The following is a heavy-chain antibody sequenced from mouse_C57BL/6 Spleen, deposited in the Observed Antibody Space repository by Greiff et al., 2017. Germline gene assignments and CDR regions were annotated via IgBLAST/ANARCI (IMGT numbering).Heavy chain of an antibody. CDR3: ARSPRLHAMDY. V-gene: IGHV1-61*01. CDR2: IYPSDSET. J-gene: IGHJ4*01. D-gene: IGHD3-2*02. Sequence: QVQLKQSGAELVRPGSSVKLSCKASGYTFTSYWMDWVKQRPGQGLEWIGNIYPSDSETHYNQKFKDKATLTVDKSSSTAYMQLSSLTSEDSAVYYCARSPRLHAMDYWGQGTSVTVSS. CDR1: GYTFTSYW.